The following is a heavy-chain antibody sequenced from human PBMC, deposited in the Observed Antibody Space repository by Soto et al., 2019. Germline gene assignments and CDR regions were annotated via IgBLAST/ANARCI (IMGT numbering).Heavy chain of an antibody. CDR2: ISWNSGSI. CDR3: AKALDYSYYYYMDV. J-gene: IGHJ6*03. Sequence: DVQLVESGGGLVQPGRSLRLSCAASGFTFDDYAMHWVRQAPGKGLEWVSGISWNSGSIGYADSVKGRFTISRDNAKNSLYLQMNSLRAEDTALYYCAKALDYSYYYYMDVWGKGTTVTVSS. D-gene: IGHD4-4*01. CDR1: GFTFDDYA. V-gene: IGHV3-9*01.